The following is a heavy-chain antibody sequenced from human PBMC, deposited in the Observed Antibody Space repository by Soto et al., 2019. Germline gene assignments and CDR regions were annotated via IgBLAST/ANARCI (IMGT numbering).Heavy chain of an antibody. D-gene: IGHD3-10*01. CDR3: ARDRDGYGSGSYYNRIDF. CDR2: IIPLFGTP. J-gene: IGHJ4*02. V-gene: IGHV1-69*01. CDR1: GGIFSTYA. Sequence: QVQLVQSGAEVKKPGSSVKVSCKASGGIFSTYAISWLRQAPGQGLEWMGGIIPLFGTPNYAQRFQGRVTITADESTSTAYMELSRLRSEDTAVYYCARDRDGYGSGSYYNRIDFWGQGTLVTVSS.